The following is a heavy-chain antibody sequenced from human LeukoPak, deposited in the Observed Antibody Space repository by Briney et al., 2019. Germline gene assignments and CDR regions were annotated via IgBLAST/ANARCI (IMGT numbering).Heavy chain of an antibody. J-gene: IGHJ4*01. CDR1: GFTFSSYG. D-gene: IGHD4-17*01. CDR3: ARRRYSTSSSGYFDY. CDR2: IRYDGSNK. V-gene: IGHV3-30*02. Sequence: PGGSLRLSCAASGFTFSSYGMHWVRQAPGKGLEWVAFIRYDGSNKYYADSVKGRFTISRDNAKNSLYLQMNSLRAEDTAVYYCARRRYSTSSSGYFDYWGHGTRVTVSS.